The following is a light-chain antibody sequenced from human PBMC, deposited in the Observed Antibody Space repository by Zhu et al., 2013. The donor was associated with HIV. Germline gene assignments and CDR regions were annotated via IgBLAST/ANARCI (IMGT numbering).Light chain of an antibody. V-gene: IGKV1-9*01. CDR1: QDIGKY. CDR3: QHVKSYPLT. CDR2: AAS. Sequence: EIQMTQSPSFLSASVGDRVTIACRASQDIGKYLAWYQQKPGKAPNFLIYAASTRQSGVPSRFSGSGSGTEFTLTISSLQPEDFATYYCQHVKSYPLTFGGGTKVEIK. J-gene: IGKJ4*01.